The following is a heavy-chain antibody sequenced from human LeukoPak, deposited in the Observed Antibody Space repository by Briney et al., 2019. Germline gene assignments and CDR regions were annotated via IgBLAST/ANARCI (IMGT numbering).Heavy chain of an antibody. CDR1: GGSISSYY. CDR2: IYTSGST. Sequence: SETLSLTCTVSGGSISSYYWSWIRQPAGKGLEWIGRIYTSGSTNYNPSLKSRVTMSVDTSKNQFSLKLSSPTAADTAVYYCARGGYYDSRNAFDIWGQGTMVTVSS. D-gene: IGHD3-22*01. CDR3: ARGGYYDSRNAFDI. J-gene: IGHJ3*02. V-gene: IGHV4-4*07.